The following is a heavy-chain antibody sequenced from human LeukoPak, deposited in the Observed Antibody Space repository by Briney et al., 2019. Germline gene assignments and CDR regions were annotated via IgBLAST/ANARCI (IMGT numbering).Heavy chain of an antibody. CDR2: ISGSGGST. J-gene: IGHJ4*02. D-gene: IGHD3-22*01. CDR3: AKRVGYYYDSSGYYFH. V-gene: IGHV3-23*01. CDR1: GFTFSSYA. Sequence: GGSLRLSCAASGFTFSSYAMSWVRQAPGKGLEWVSAISGSGGSTYYADSVKGRFTISRDNSKNTLYLQMNSLRAEDTAVYYCAKRVGYYYDSSGYYFHWGQGTLVTVSS.